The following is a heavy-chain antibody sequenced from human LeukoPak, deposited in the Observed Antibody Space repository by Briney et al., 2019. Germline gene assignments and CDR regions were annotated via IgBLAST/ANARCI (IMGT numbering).Heavy chain of an antibody. CDR1: GFTFSDYY. J-gene: IGHJ4*02. CDR3: ARLPNYYFDY. CDR2: ISGNGNII. V-gene: IGHV3-11*01. Sequence: GGSLRLSCAASGFTFSDYYMSWIRQAPGKGREWVSYISGNGNIIYYADSVKGRSTISRDNAKNTLFLQMNSLRAEDTALYYCARLPNYYFDYWDQGTLVTVSS. D-gene: IGHD5-24*01.